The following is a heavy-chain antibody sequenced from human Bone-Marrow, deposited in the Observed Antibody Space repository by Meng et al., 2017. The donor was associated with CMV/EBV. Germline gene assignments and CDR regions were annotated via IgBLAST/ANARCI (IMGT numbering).Heavy chain of an antibody. CDR1: GIGFSAYW. Sequence: GESPKISCAASGIGFSAYWMHWARQGPGKGLVWVSRINHDGSNTIYADSVKGRFTISRDNAKNTLYLQMNTLRAEDTAVYYCVREDGVDASRGNRFDPWGQGTLVTVSS. V-gene: IGHV3-74*01. CDR2: INHDGSNT. D-gene: IGHD3-3*01. J-gene: IGHJ5*02. CDR3: VREDGVDASRGNRFDP.